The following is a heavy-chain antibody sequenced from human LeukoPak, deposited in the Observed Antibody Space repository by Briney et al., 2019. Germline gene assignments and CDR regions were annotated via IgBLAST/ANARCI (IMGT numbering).Heavy chain of an antibody. D-gene: IGHD2-2*01. J-gene: IGHJ4*02. CDR3: TVEYRSSTSCYGSFDY. V-gene: IGHV3-49*04. CDR2: IRSKAYGGTT. CDR1: GFTFGDYA. Sequence: GGSLRLSCTASGFTFGDYAMSWVRQAPGKGLEWVGFIRSKAYGGTTEYAASVKGRFTISRDDSKSIAYLQTNSLKTEDTAVHYCTVEYRSSTSCYGSFDYWGQGTLVTVSS.